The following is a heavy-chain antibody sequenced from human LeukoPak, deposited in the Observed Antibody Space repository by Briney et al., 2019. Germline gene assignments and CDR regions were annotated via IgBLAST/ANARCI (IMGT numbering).Heavy chain of an antibody. CDR3: ARGYDFWSGYYRPFDY. D-gene: IGHD3-3*01. CDR2: INPNSGGT. J-gene: IGHJ4*02. Sequence: ASVKVSCKASGYTFTGYYMHWVRQAPGQGLEWMGWINPNSGGTNYAQKFQGRVTVTRDTSISTAYMELSRLRSDDTAVYYCARGYDFWSGYYRPFDYWGQGTLVTVSS. V-gene: IGHV1-2*02. CDR1: GYTFTGYY.